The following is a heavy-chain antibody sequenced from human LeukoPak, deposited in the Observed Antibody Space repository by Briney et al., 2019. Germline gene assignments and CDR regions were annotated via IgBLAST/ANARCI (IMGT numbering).Heavy chain of an antibody. CDR2: ISYDGSNK. CDR3: ARGSSSSPSGGSDY. D-gene: IGHD6-6*01. Sequence: GGSLRLSCAASGFTFSSYAMHWVRQAPGKGLEWVAVISYDGSNKYYADSVKGRFTISRDNSKNTLYLQMNSLRAEDTAVYYCARGSSSSPSGGSDYWGQGTLVTVSS. CDR1: GFTFSSYA. V-gene: IGHV3-30*04. J-gene: IGHJ4*02.